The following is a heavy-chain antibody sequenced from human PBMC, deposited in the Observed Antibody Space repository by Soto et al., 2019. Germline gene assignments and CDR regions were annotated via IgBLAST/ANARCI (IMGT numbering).Heavy chain of an antibody. Sequence: GGSLRLSCAASGFTFSSYAMSWVRQAPGKGLEWVSAISGSGVSTYYADSVKGRFTISRDNSKNTLYLQMNSLRAEDTAVYYCAKDKSYYYDSSGLVHWGPGTMVTV. CDR2: ISGSGVST. CDR1: GFTFSSYA. J-gene: IGHJ4*02. V-gene: IGHV3-23*01. D-gene: IGHD3-22*01. CDR3: AKDKSYYYDSSGLVH.